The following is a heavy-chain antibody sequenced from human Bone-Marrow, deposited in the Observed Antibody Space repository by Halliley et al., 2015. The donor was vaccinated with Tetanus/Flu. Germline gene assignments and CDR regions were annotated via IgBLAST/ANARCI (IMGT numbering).Heavy chain of an antibody. D-gene: IGHD6-13*01. CDR3: AGHLVTPGTRGFDS. Sequence: TLSLTCAVSGGSITTSNWWSWVRQPPGKGLEWIAEIHHGGPTNYNPALERRVTISVDKSNNQFSLGLSSLTAADTAVYFCAGHLVTPGTRGFDSWGQGTLVTVSS. J-gene: IGHJ4*02. V-gene: IGHV4-4*01. CDR2: IHHGGPT. CDR1: GGSITTSNW.